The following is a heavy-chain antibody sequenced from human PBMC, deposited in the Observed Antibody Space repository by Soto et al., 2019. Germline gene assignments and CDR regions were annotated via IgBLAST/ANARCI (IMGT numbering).Heavy chain of an antibody. CDR2: TYYKSKWYN. CDR3: ARDRGSSSWYPQNWFDP. D-gene: IGHD6-13*01. V-gene: IGHV6-1*01. Sequence: SQTLSLTCAISGDSVSSNSAAWNWIRQSPSRGLEWLGRTYYKSKWYNDYAVSVKSRITINPDTSKNHFSLQLNSVTPEDTAVYYCARDRGSSSWYPQNWFDPWGQGTLVTVSS. CDR1: GDSVSSNSAA. J-gene: IGHJ5*02.